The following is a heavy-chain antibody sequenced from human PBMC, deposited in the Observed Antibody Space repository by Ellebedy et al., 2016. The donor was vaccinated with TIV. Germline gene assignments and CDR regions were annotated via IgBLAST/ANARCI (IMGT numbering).Heavy chain of an antibody. CDR2: IGGLDTGT. V-gene: IGHV3-NL1*01. Sequence: GESLKISXAASGFTFSVYAMTWVRQAPGKGLEWISLIGGLDTGTYYADSVKGRFTIFRDNAKNTLSLQMNSLRSEDTAVYYCVLVETFQHWGLGTLVTVSS. J-gene: IGHJ1*01. CDR1: GFTFSVYA. D-gene: IGHD2-15*01. CDR3: VLVETFQH.